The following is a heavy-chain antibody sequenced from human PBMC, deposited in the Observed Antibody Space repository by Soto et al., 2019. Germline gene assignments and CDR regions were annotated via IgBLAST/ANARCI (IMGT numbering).Heavy chain of an antibody. D-gene: IGHD1-1*01. V-gene: IGHV1-69*13. CDR3: ARLRYPRTNWFDP. Sequence: SVKVSCKASGGTFSSYAISWVRQAPGQGLEWMGGIIPIFGTANYAQKFQGRVTITADESTSTAYMELSSLRSEDTAVYYCARLRYPRTNWFDPWGQGTLVTVSS. CDR2: IIPIFGTA. CDR1: GGTFSSYA. J-gene: IGHJ5*02.